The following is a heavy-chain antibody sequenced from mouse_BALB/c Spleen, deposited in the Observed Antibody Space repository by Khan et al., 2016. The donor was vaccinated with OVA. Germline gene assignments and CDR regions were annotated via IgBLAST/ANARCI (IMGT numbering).Heavy chain of an antibody. Sequence: QIQLVQSGPELKKPGETVKISCKASGYTFTNYGMNWVKQAPGKGLKWMGWINTYTGEPTYADDFKGRFVFSLETSASTAYLQISNLKNEDMTTXFCARISSYWYSDVWGAATTVTVSS. CDR1: GYTFTNYG. CDR2: INTYTGEP. D-gene: IGHD6-2*01. J-gene: IGHJ1*01. CDR3: ARISSYWYSDV. V-gene: IGHV9-1*02.